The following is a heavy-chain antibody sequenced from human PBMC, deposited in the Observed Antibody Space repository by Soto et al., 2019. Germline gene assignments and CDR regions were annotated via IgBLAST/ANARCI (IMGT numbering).Heavy chain of an antibody. CDR1: GFTFSSYA. V-gene: IGHV3-23*01. CDR2: ISGIGCST. J-gene: IGHJ4*02. CDR3: AGRGSGSYYAH. D-gene: IGHD1-26*01. Sequence: EVQMLESGGGVVQPGGSLRLSCAASGFTFSSYAMRWGRPAPGKGLEWVSAISGIGCSTNYADSVKGRFTISRDNSMITLDLQMNNLGAEDTDVYYYAGRGSGSYYAHWGQGTLVTVSS.